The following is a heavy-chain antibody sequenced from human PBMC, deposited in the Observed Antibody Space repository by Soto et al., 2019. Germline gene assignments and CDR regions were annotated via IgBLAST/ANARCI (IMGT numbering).Heavy chain of an antibody. CDR1: GGSFSGYY. Sequence: PSETLSLTCAVYGGSFSGYYWSWIRQPPGKGLEWIGEINHSGSTNYNPSLKSRVTITVDTSKNQFSLKLSSVTAADTAVYYCGRGVIVVVKAFDYGGQGTLVTVSS. J-gene: IGHJ4*02. CDR3: GRGVIVVVKAFDY. CDR2: INHSGST. D-gene: IGHD3-22*01. V-gene: IGHV4-34*01.